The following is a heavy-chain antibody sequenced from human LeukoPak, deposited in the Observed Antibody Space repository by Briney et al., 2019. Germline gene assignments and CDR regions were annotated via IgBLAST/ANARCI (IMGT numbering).Heavy chain of an antibody. CDR3: ARGVAPGGGIYYFDY. CDR1: GGSISSYY. CDR2: IYYSVST. Sequence: SETLSLTCTVSGGSISSYYWSWIRQPPGKGLEWIGYIYYSVSTNYNPSLKSRVTISVDTSKNQFSLKLSSVTAADTAVYYCARGVAPGGGIYYFDYWGQGTLVTVSS. V-gene: IGHV4-59*01. J-gene: IGHJ4*02. D-gene: IGHD2-15*01.